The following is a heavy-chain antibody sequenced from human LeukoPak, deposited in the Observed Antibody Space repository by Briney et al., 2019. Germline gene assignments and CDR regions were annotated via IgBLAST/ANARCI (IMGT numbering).Heavy chain of an antibody. D-gene: IGHD2-2*01. J-gene: IGHJ4*02. Sequence: GGSLRLSCAASGFTFSSYSMNWVRQAPGKGLEWVSSISGSSSYIYYADSMKGRFTISRDNAKNSLYLQMNSLRAEDTAVYYCAVAPAASFDYWGQGTLVTVSS. CDR2: ISGSSSYI. V-gene: IGHV3-21*01. CDR1: GFTFSSYS. CDR3: AVAPAASFDY.